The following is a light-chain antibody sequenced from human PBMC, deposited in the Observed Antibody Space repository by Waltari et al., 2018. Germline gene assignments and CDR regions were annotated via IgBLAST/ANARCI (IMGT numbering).Light chain of an antibody. V-gene: IGLV7-43*01. J-gene: IGLJ3*02. CDR3: LLSSGGAWV. CDR2: SAS. CDR1: TEASSPGNP. Sequence: QTVVTQEPSLTVSPGGTVTLTCVSSTEASSPGNPPTWFQQKPGQAPRILIYSASNRHSWTPARFSGSLLEGKAALTLSGVKPDDEADYYCLLSSGGAWVFGGGTKLTVL.